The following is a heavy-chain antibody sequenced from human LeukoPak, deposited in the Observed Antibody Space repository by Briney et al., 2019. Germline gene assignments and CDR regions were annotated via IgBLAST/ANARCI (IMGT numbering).Heavy chain of an antibody. CDR2: IQYDGSNK. CDR3: AKGTCGSCYRNYYYYMDV. D-gene: IGHD2-15*01. J-gene: IGHJ6*03. V-gene: IGHV3-30*02. CDR1: GFTFSSYG. Sequence: GGSLRLSCAASGFTFSSYGMHWVRQAPGKGLEWVAFIQYDGSNKYYADSLKGRFTISRDNSKNTLFLQVNTLRAEDTAVYYCAKGTCGSCYRNYYYYMDVWGKGTTVTISS.